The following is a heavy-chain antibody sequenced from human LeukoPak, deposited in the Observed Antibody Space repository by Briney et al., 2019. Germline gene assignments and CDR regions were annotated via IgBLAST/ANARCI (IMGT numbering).Heavy chain of an antibody. CDR1: GGSISSYY. V-gene: IGHV4-4*07. J-gene: IGHJ5*02. Sequence: KASETLSLTCTVSGGSISSYYWSWIRQPAGEGLEWIGRIYTSGSTNYNPSLKSRVTMSVDTSKNQFSLKLSSVTAADTAVYYCARQDSSSWYRQAWFDPWGQGTLVTVSS. CDR3: ARQDSSSWYRQAWFDP. CDR2: IYTSGST. D-gene: IGHD6-13*01.